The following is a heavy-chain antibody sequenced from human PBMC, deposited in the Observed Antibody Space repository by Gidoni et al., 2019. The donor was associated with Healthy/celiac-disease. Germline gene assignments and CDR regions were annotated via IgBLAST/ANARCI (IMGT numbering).Heavy chain of an antibody. CDR1: GGSISSSSYY. V-gene: IGHV4-39*01. D-gene: IGHD2-2*01. CDR3: ARHEGQLLGGYYYYYYMDV. Sequence: QLQLQESGPGLVKPSETLSLTCTVSGGSISSSSYYWGWIRQPPGKGLEWIGSIYYSGSTYYNPSLKSRVTISVDTSKNQFSLKLSSVTAADTAVYYCARHEGQLLGGYYYYYYMDVWGKGTTVTVSS. J-gene: IGHJ6*03. CDR2: IYYSGST.